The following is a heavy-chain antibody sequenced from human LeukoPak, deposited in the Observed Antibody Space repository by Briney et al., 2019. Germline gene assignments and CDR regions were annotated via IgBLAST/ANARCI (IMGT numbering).Heavy chain of an antibody. CDR3: ARNEYSSSRFDY. V-gene: IGHV3-48*04. Sequence: GGSLTLSCAASGFNYRSYSMHWLRQPPRRGLAGVSYISSRSSTIYYADSVQSRFTIIRDNATKSLYLQENSLGADATAVYYCARNEYSSSRFDYWGQGTLVTVSS. D-gene: IGHD6-6*01. CDR1: GFNYRSYS. CDR2: ISSRSSTI. J-gene: IGHJ4*02.